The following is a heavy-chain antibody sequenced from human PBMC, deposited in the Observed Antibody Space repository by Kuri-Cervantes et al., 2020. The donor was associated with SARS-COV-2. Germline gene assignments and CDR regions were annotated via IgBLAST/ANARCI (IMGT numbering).Heavy chain of an antibody. CDR1: GGSISSYY. V-gene: IGHV4-4*07. J-gene: IGHJ4*02. CDR2: IYTSGST. D-gene: IGHD3-10*01. Sequence: SETLSLTCTVSGGSISSYYWSWIRQPAGKGLEWIGRIYTSGSTNYNPSLKSRVTMSVDTSKNQFSLKLSSVTAADTAVYYCARAASRGGDMVRGVASFDYWGQGTLVTVSS. CDR3: ARAASRGGDMVRGVASFDY.